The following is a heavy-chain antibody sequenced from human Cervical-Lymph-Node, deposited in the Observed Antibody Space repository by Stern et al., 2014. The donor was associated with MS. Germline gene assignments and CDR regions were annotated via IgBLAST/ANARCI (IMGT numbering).Heavy chain of an antibody. CDR1: GGTFSSYA. J-gene: IGHJ5*01. CDR2: IIPVFGTT. D-gene: IGHD1-26*01. Sequence: VQLVESGAEVKKPGSSVKVSCKASGGTFSSYAISWVRQAPGQGLEWMAGIIPVFGTTKYAQKFQGRVTITADESTTTAYMEMSSLRSEDTAVYYCARGAPQWQLLPYWYDSWGQGTLVTVSS. V-gene: IGHV1-69*01. CDR3: ARGAPQWQLLPYWYDS.